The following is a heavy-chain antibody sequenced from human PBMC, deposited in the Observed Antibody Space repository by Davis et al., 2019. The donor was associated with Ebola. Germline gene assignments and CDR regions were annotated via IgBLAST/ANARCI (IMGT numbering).Heavy chain of an antibody. V-gene: IGHV3-7*01. D-gene: IGHD3-22*01. Sequence: GGSLRLSCAASGFTFSSYWMTWVRQAPGKGLEWVANIKQDGSEKQYVDSVKGRFTISRDNAENSLYLQMSSLRAEDTAVYYCARVVTMIVVTWGQGTLVTVSS. CDR1: GFTFSSYW. CDR2: IKQDGSEK. J-gene: IGHJ4*02. CDR3: ARVVTMIVVT.